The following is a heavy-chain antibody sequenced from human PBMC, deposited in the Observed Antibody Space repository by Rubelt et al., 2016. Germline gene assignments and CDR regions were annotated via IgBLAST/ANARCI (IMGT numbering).Heavy chain of an antibody. CDR3: ARLSRGGDDY. Sequence: QVQLQESGPGLVKPSETLSLTCTVSGGSISSYYWSWIRQPPGKGLEWIGSIYHSGSTYYNPSLKSRVTISVDTAKNQFSLKLSSVTAADTAVYYCARLSRGGDDYWGQGTLVTVSS. CDR2: IYHSGST. J-gene: IGHJ4*02. D-gene: IGHD3-10*01. CDR1: GGSISSYY. V-gene: IGHV4-59*08.